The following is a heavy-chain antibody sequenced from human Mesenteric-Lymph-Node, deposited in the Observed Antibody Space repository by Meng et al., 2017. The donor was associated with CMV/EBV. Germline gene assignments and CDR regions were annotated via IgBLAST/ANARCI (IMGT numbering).Heavy chain of an antibody. Sequence: GESLKISCAASGFTFSTYVMHWVRQAPGKGLEWVAAISHDGRNQYYTDSVKGRFTISRDNSKNTLFLQMNSLRSDDTVIYYCAREGDPGAIVGCLDSWGQGTLVTVSS. V-gene: IGHV3-30*03. CDR3: AREGDPGAIVGCLDS. D-gene: IGHD2-2*01. CDR1: GFTFSTYV. J-gene: IGHJ4*02. CDR2: ISHDGRNQ.